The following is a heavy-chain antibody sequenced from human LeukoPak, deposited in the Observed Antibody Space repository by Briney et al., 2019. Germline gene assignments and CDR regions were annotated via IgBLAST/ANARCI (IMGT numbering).Heavy chain of an antibody. J-gene: IGHJ6*03. V-gene: IGHV1-46*01. D-gene: IGHD1-26*01. CDR1: GYTFTTYY. CDR2: INPSGGST. Sequence: VASVKVSCTASGYTFTTYYMHWVRQAPGQGLEWMGIINPSGGSTSYAQKFQGRVTMTRDMSTSTVYMELSSLRSEDTAVYYCARALADYSGSFQAHYYYYMDVWGKGTTVTVSS. CDR3: ARALADYSGSFQAHYYYYMDV.